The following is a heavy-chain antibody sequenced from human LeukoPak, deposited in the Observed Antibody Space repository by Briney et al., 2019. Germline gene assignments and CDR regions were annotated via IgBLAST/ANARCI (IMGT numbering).Heavy chain of an antibody. CDR2: IYPGDSDT. CDR3: ARLAGDGHNYFDS. CDR1: GYSFTNYW. D-gene: IGHD5-24*01. J-gene: IGHJ4*02. V-gene: IGHV5-51*01. Sequence: GESLKISCKSSGYSFTNYWIGWVRPMPGKGVEWMGIIYPGDSDTRYSPSFRGQVTFSADKSITTAYLQWSSLKASDTAMYYCARLAGDGHNYFDSWGQGTLVTVSS.